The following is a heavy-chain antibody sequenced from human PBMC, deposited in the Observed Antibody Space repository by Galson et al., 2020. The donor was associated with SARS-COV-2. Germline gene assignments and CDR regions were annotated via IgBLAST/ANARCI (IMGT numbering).Heavy chain of an antibody. CDR2: INPNSGGT. Sequence: GESLKISCKASGYTFTGYYMHWVRQAPGQGLEWMGWINPNSGGTNYAQKFQGRVTMTRDTSISTAYMELSRLRSDDTAVYYCARDPMPVDYYDSSGDVGGWFDPWGQGTLVTVSS. J-gene: IGHJ5*02. V-gene: IGHV1-2*02. CDR1: GYTFTGYY. D-gene: IGHD3-22*01. CDR3: ARDPMPVDYYDSSGDVGGWFDP.